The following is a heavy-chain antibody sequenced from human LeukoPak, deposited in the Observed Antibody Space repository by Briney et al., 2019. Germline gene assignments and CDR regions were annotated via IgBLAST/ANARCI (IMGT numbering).Heavy chain of an antibody. CDR1: GGSISSYY. CDR3: ARDLGY. V-gene: IGHV4-59*12. CDR2: IYYSGST. J-gene: IGHJ4*02. Sequence: SETLSLTCTVSGGSISSYYWSWIRQPPGKGLEWIGYIYYSGSTNYNPSLKSRVTISVDTSKNQFSLKLSSVPAADTAVYYCARDLGYWGQGTLVTVSS.